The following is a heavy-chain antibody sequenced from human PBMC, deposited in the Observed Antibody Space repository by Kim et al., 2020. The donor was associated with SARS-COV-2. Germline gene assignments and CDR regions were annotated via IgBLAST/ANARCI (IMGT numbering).Heavy chain of an antibody. CDR3: AGGKEDPS. Sequence: ASVKVSCKASGYTFTAYYIHWVRRAPGQGPEWMGWVNPNSGDTNYAQKFQGRVTMTRDTSISAAYMELRSLRSDDTAVYYCAGGKEDPSWGQGTPVTVSS. J-gene: IGHJ5*02. CDR2: VNPNSGDT. CDR1: GYTFTAYY. V-gene: IGHV1-2*02. D-gene: IGHD3-16*01.